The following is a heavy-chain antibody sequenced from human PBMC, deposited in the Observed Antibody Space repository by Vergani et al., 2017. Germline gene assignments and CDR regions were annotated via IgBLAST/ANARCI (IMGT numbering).Heavy chain of an antibody. CDR2: ISPDGRTT. J-gene: IGHJ4*02. CDR3: ARGDSGSYYGYDLFDY. D-gene: IGHD1-26*01. V-gene: IGHV3-74*03. Sequence: DVDLVESGGGFVQPGGSRRLSCAASGFSFRTFSMFWVRQPPGKGLAWVSKISPDGRTTEYADSVRGRFTISRDNANSMLYLQMNSLRDDDTAVYYCARGDSGSYYGYDLFDYWGQGTLVTVSS. CDR1: GFSFRTFS.